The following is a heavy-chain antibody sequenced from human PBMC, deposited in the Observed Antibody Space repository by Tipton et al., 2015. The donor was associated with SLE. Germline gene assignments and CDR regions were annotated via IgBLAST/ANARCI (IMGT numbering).Heavy chain of an antibody. CDR3: ARPAEAGGYFDY. CDR2: IYTSGST. J-gene: IGHJ4*02. D-gene: IGHD6-19*01. CDR1: GGSIRSGSYY. V-gene: IGHV4-61*09. Sequence: TLSLTCTVSGGSIRSGSYYWSWIRQPAGKGLEWIVHIYTSGSTNYNPSLKGRVTISVDTSTHQFSLNLSSVTAADTSVYYCARPAEAGGYFDYWGQGTLVTVSS.